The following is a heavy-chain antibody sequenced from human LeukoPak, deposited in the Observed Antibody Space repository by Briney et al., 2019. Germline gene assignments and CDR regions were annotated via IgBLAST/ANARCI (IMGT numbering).Heavy chain of an antibody. CDR2: TIPILGIA. CDR1: GGTFSSYT. D-gene: IGHD2-2*01. CDR3: ARGSQLLGFDAFDI. V-gene: IGHV1-69*02. J-gene: IGHJ3*02. Sequence: SVKVSCKASGGTFSSYTISWVRQAPGQGLEWMGRTIPILGIANYAQKFQGRVTITADKSTSTAYMELSSLRSEDTAVYYCARGSQLLGFDAFDIWGQGTMVTVSS.